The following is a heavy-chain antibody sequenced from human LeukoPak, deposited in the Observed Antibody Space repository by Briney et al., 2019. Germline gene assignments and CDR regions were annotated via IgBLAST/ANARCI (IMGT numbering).Heavy chain of an antibody. CDR2: IIPIFGTA. J-gene: IGHJ4*02. CDR3: ARPSLHDYGDWRFDY. CDR1: GGTSSSYA. D-gene: IGHD4-17*01. V-gene: IGHV1-69*13. Sequence: SVKVSCKASGGTSSSYAISWVRQAPGQGLEWMGGIIPIFGTANYAQKFQGRVTITADESTSTAYMELSSLRSEDTAVYYCARPSLHDYGDWRFDYWGQGTLVTVSS.